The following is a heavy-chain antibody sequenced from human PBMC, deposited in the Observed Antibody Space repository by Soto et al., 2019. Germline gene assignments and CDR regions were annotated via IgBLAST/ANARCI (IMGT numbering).Heavy chain of an antibody. D-gene: IGHD6-19*01. V-gene: IGHV3-23*01. CDR2: ISGSGGST. CDR3: AKDVGVVAVAGTDAFDI. J-gene: IGHJ3*02. Sequence: EVQLLESGGGLVQPGGSLRLSCAASGFTFSSYAMSWVRQAPGKGLEWVSAISGSGGSTYYADSVKGRFTISRDNSKNTLYLQMNSLRAEDTAVYYCAKDVGVVAVAGTDAFDIWGQRTMVTVSS. CDR1: GFTFSSYA.